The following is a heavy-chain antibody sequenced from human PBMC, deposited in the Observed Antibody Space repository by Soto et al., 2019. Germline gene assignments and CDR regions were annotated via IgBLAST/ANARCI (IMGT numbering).Heavy chain of an antibody. D-gene: IGHD6-19*01. CDR3: ARVGSSGWAPDY. V-gene: IGHV4-59*11. J-gene: IGHJ4*02. CDR2: IFYSGST. Sequence: SETLSLTCTVSGGSLSGHYWTWIRQPPGKGLEWIGYIFYSGSTNYNPSLKSRVTISVDTSKNQFSLKLSSVTAADTAVYYCARVGSSGWAPDYWGPGTLVTVSS. CDR1: GGSLSGHY.